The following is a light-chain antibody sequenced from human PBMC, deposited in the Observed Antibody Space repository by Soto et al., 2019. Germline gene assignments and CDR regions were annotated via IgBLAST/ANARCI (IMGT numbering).Light chain of an antibody. J-gene: IGKJ2*01. CDR1: QIVNNNY. Sequence: ETVLTQSPGTLSLSPGDRATLSCRASQIVNNNYLAWYQQIPGQAPRLLIYGTSNKATGIPDRFSGSGSGTDFTLTISRLEPEDFAVYYCQQYGDTRYTFGQGTKLDI. CDR2: GTS. CDR3: QQYGDTRYT. V-gene: IGKV3-20*01.